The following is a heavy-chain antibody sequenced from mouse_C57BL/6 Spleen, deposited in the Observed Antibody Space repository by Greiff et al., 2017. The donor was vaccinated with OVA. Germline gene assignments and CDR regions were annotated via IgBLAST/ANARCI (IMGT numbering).Heavy chain of an antibody. CDR1: GYTFTSYT. CDR2: INPSSGYT. J-gene: IGHJ2*01. Sequence: VKLQQSGAELARPGASVKLSCKASGYTFTSYTMHWVKQRPGQGLEWIGYINPSSGYTKYNQKFKDKATLTADKSSSTAYMQLSSLTSEDSAGDYCARDGTQDYWGQGTTLTVSS. V-gene: IGHV1-4*01. CDR3: ARDGTQDY. D-gene: IGHD4-1*01.